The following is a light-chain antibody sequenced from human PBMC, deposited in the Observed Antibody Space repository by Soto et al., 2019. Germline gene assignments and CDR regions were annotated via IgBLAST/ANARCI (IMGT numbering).Light chain of an antibody. Sequence: ILVTQSPGTLSLSPGERATLSCRASQSVSSYLAWYQQKPGQAPRLLIYDASNRATGIPARFSGSGSGTDFTLTISSLEPEDFAVYYCQQRSNWPITFGQGTRLEIK. CDR3: QQRSNWPIT. CDR2: DAS. CDR1: QSVSSY. V-gene: IGKV3-11*01. J-gene: IGKJ5*01.